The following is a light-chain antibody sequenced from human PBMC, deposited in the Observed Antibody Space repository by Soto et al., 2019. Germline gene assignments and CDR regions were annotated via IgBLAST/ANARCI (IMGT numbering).Light chain of an antibody. Sequence: EFVLTQSPGTLSLSPGERATLSCRASQSVGSNYLAWYQQKPGQAPRLLIYGASSRATGIPDRFSGSGSGTDFTLTISRLEPEDFAVYYCQQYGGSGKAFGQGTKVDI. V-gene: IGKV3-20*01. CDR1: QSVGSNY. J-gene: IGKJ1*01. CDR3: QQYGGSGKA. CDR2: GAS.